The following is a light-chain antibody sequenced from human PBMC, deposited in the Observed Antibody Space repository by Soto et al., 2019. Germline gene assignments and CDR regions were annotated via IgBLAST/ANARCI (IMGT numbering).Light chain of an antibody. CDR3: CSYAGSGSFEIV. Sequence: QSALTQPASVSGSPGQSITISCTGTNSDLGSNNLVSWYQQHPGKAPKLMIYEGSKRPSGVSHRFSASKSGNTASLTISGLQAEDESDYYCCSYAGSGSFEIVFGGGTKLTVL. J-gene: IGLJ3*02. CDR1: NSDLGSNNL. CDR2: EGS. V-gene: IGLV2-23*03.